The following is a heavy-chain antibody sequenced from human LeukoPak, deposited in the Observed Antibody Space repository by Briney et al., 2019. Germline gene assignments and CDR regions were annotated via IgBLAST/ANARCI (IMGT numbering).Heavy chain of an antibody. CDR3: ARGDPLGFYFDY. CDR2: IYTSGST. CDR1: GGSISSGSYY. D-gene: IGHD6-25*01. V-gene: IGHV4-61*02. Sequence: SETLSLTCTVSGGSISSGSYYWSWIRQPAGKGLEWIGRIYTSGSTNYNPSLKSRVTISVDTSKNQFSLKLSSVTAADTAVYYCARGDPLGFYFDYWGQGTLVTVSS. J-gene: IGHJ4*02.